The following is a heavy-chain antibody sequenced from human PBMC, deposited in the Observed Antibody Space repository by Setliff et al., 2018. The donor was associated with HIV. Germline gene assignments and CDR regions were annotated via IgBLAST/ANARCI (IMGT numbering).Heavy chain of an antibody. J-gene: IGHJ6*03. V-gene: IGHV3-33*01. Sequence: LRLSCAKSGFGFSRYAMHWVRQAPGKGLEWVAVIWDDGSNKYYADSVKGRFTIFRDNSKNTLYLQMNSLRAEDTAVYYCARDRVELFWDGELNYMDVWGKGTTVTVSS. D-gene: IGHD3-10*01. CDR3: ARDRVELFWDGELNYMDV. CDR1: GFGFSRYA. CDR2: IWDDGSNK.